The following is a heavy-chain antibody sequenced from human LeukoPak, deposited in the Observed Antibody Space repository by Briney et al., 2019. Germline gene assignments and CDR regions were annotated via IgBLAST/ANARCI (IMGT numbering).Heavy chain of an antibody. V-gene: IGHV3-30*03. Sequence: PGRSLRLSCAASGFTFSSYGMHWVRQAPGKGLEWVAVISYDGSNKYYADSVKGRFTISRDNARNSLYLQMNSLRGEDTAVYYCARESAGHAGSSYSLVDFDYWGQGTLVTVSS. CDR3: ARESAGHAGSSYSLVDFDY. CDR2: ISYDGSNK. J-gene: IGHJ4*02. CDR1: GFTFSSYG. D-gene: IGHD3-22*01.